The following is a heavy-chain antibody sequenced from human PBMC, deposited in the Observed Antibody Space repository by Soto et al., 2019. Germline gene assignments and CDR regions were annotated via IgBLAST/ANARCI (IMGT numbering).Heavy chain of an antibody. D-gene: IGHD2-2*01. CDR1: GGSFSSYY. V-gene: IGHV4-59*08. CDR3: AGRDCSGTNCYYLDYYYMDV. CDR2: IYYSGST. J-gene: IGHJ6*03. Sequence: QVQLQESGPGLVRPSETLSLTCTVSGGSFSSYYWTWIRQSPGKGLEWIGYIYYSGSTDYNPSLRGRLAISIDTSKTQFSLRLNSMTAADTAVYYCAGRDCSGTNCYYLDYYYMDVWCKGTTVTVSS.